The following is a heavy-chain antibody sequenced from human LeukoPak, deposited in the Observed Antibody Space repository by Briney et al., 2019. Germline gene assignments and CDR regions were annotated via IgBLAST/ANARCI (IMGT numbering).Heavy chain of an antibody. CDR3: AKGAGPPWFDP. CDR2: MYTTGST. V-gene: IGHV4-61*02. CDR1: GGSINNGRYY. J-gene: IGHJ5*02. D-gene: IGHD6-19*01. Sequence: PSETLSLTCTVSGGSINNGRYYWSWIRQPAGKGLEWIGRMYTTGSTKYSPSFESRVTMPRDASKNQFSLRLNSVTAADTAVYYCAKGAGPPWFDPWGQGTLVTVSS.